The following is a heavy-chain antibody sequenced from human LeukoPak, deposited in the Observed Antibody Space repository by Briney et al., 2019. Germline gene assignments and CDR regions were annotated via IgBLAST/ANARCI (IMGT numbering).Heavy chain of an antibody. Sequence: GESLKISCKGSGYSFTSYWSGWVRQMPGKGLEWMGIIYPGDSDTRYSPSFQGQVTISADKSISTAYLQWSSLKASDTAMYYCARLLYYDSSGYYGGAFDIWGQGTMVTVSS. CDR3: ARLLYYDSSGYYGGAFDI. CDR2: IYPGDSDT. J-gene: IGHJ3*02. V-gene: IGHV5-51*01. D-gene: IGHD3-22*01. CDR1: GYSFTSYW.